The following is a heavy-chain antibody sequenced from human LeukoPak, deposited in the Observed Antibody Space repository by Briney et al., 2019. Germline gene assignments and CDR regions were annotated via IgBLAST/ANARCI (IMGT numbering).Heavy chain of an antibody. CDR3: ARFSDTYCSGGSCYSRNFDY. J-gene: IGHJ4*02. D-gene: IGHD2-15*01. V-gene: IGHV4-34*01. CDR1: GGSISSYY. CDR2: INHSGST. Sequence: SETLSLTCTVSGGSISSYYWSWIRQPPGKGLEWIGEINHSGSTNYNPAPKSRVTISVDTSKNQFSLKLSSVTAADTAVYYCARFSDTYCSGGSCYSRNFDYWGQGTLVTVSS.